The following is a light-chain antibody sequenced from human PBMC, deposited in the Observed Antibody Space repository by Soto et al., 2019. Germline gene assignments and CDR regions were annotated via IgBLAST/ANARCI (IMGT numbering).Light chain of an antibody. CDR2: GNS. CDR1: SSNIGAGYV. V-gene: IGLV1-40*01. CDR3: QSYDSSLSGWV. J-gene: IGLJ3*02. Sequence: QTVVTQPPSVSGAPGQRVTISCTGSSSNIGAGYVVHWYQQLPGTAPKLLIYGNSNRPSGVPDRFSGSKSGTSASLAITGLQAEDEADYYCQSYDSSLSGWVFGGGTKVTVL.